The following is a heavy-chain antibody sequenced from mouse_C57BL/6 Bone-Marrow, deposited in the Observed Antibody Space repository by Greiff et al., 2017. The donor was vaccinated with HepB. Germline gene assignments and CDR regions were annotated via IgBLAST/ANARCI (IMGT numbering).Heavy chain of an antibody. CDR3: TSSERCLGVFAY. V-gene: IGHV1-5*01. CDR2: IYPGNSDT. J-gene: IGHJ3*01. D-gene: IGHD3-2*02. CDR1: GYTFTSYW. Sequence: EVQLQESGTVLARPGASVKMSCKTSGYTFTSYWMHWVKQRPGQGLEWIGAIYPGNSDTSYNQKFKGKAKLTAVTSASTAYMELSSLTNEDSAVYYCTSSERCLGVFAYWGQGTLVTVSA.